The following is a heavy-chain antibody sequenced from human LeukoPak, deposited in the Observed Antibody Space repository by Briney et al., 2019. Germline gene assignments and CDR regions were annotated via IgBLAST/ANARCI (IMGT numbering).Heavy chain of an antibody. J-gene: IGHJ5*02. V-gene: IGHV4-4*07. CDR1: GGSISGYY. D-gene: IGHD3-16*01. CDR2: VYTSGST. CDR3: AKSPSGRGGYNWFDP. Sequence: SETLSLTRTVSGGSISGYYWSRIRQPAGKGLEWIGRVYTSGSTNYNPSLKSRVTMSIDTSKNQFSLNLSSVTAADTAVYYCAKSPSGRGGYNWFDPWGQGTLVTVSS.